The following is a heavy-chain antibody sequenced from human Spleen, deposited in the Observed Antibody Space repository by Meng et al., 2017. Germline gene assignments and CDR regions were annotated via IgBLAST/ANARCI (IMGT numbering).Heavy chain of an antibody. CDR2: IYYGGIT. Sequence: SETLSLTCTFSGGSISSSSYYWGWIRQPPGKGLEWIGNIYYGGITYYNPSLKSRVTISLNTSKNQFSLKLSSVTAADTAMYYCARDEDISAAGKLFGDYWGQGTLVTVSS. D-gene: IGHD6-13*01. V-gene: IGHV4-39*07. CDR1: GGSISSSSYY. CDR3: ARDEDISAAGKLFGDY. J-gene: IGHJ4*02.